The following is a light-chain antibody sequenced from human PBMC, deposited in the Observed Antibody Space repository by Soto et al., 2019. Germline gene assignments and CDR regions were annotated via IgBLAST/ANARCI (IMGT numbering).Light chain of an antibody. J-gene: IGKJ1*01. CDR1: QSVSSSS. V-gene: IGKV3-20*01. Sequence: EIVLTQSPGTLSLSPGERATLSCRASQSVSSSSLAWYQQKPGQAPRLLISGASSRATGIPDRFSGSGSGTDFTLTISRLEPEDFAVYYCQQYISSPRTFGQGTKVDIK. CDR2: GAS. CDR3: QQYISSPRT.